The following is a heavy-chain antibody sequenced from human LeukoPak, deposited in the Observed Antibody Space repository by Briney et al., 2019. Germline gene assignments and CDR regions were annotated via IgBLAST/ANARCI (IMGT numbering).Heavy chain of an antibody. J-gene: IGHJ5*02. CDR3: ARGSIVGWFDP. CDR2: MNQGGGA. D-gene: IGHD1-26*01. Sequence: SETLSLTCAVDGASLSGFFWNWIRQSPGKGLEWIGEMNQGGGARFNPSLGSRVIIAVDTSKNQFTLKVNSVTDADTAVYYCARGSIVGWFDPWGQGTLVTVSS. CDR1: GASLSGFF. V-gene: IGHV4-34*01.